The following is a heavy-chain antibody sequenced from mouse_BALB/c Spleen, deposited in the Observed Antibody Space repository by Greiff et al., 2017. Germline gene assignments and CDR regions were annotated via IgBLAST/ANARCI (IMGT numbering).Heavy chain of an antibody. CDR2: IRNKANGYTT. D-gene: IGHD3-2*01. CDR1: GFTFTDYY. V-gene: IGHV7-3*02. J-gene: IGHJ3*01. Sequence: EVKVVESGGGLVQPGGSLRLSCAPSGFTFTDYYMSWVRQPPGKALEWLGFIRNKANGYTTEYSASVKGRFTISRDNSQSILYLQMNTLRAEDSATYYCARVDSSGYVGFAYWGQGTLVTVSA. CDR3: ARVDSSGYVGFAY.